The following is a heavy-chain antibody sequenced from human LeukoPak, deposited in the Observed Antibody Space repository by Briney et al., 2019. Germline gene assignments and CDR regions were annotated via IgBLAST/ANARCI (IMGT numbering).Heavy chain of an antibody. J-gene: IGHJ4*02. V-gene: IGHV3-21*01. CDR2: ISNSSSYI. CDR1: GFTFSNYG. Sequence: SGGSLRLSCAASGFTFSNYGMHWVRQAPGKGLEWLSYISNSSSYIYYADSVKGRFTVSRDNAMNSLFLQMSSLIAEDTAVYYCARVGIRFLEQYYFDYWGQGTLVTVSS. D-gene: IGHD3-3*01. CDR3: ARVGIRFLEQYYFDY.